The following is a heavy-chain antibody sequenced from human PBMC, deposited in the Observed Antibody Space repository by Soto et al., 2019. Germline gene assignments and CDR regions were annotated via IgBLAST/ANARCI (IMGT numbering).Heavy chain of an antibody. CDR3: ARQTSGGLYYYYYYGMDV. V-gene: IGHV4-39*01. CDR1: GGSISSSSYY. J-gene: IGHJ6*02. D-gene: IGHD5-12*01. Sequence: PSETLSLTCTVSGGSISSSSYYWGWIRQPPGKGQEWIGSIYYSGSTYYNPSLKSRVTISVDTSKNQFSLKLSSVTAADTAVYYCARQTSGGLYYYYYYGMDVWGQGTTVTVS. CDR2: IYYSGST.